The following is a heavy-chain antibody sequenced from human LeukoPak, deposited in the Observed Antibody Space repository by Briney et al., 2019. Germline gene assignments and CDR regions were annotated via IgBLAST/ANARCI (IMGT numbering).Heavy chain of an antibody. CDR3: ARDSAPYYYYMDV. Sequence: GGSLRLSCAASAFTFSSYSLNWVRQAPGKGLVWGSYLSSSSSTIYYADSVKGRFTISRDNSKNSLYLQMNSLRAEDTAVYYCARDSAPYYYYMDVWGKGTTVTVSS. V-gene: IGHV3-48*04. CDR2: LSSSSSTI. J-gene: IGHJ6*03. D-gene: IGHD1-26*01. CDR1: AFTFSSYS.